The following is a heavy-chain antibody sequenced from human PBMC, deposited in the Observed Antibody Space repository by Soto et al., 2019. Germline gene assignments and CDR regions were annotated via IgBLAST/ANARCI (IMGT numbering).Heavy chain of an antibody. CDR1: GFTFSSYA. CDR2: ISGSGGST. D-gene: IGHD2-2*01. Sequence: GGSLRLSCAASGFTFSSYAMSWVRQAPGKGLEWVSAISGSGGSTYYADSVKGRFTISRDNSKNTLNLKMNSLRAEDMAVYYFAIEECSSTSCYFWDYYYMDVWGKGTTVTVSS. J-gene: IGHJ6*03. V-gene: IGHV3-23*01. CDR3: AIEECSSTSCYFWDYYYMDV.